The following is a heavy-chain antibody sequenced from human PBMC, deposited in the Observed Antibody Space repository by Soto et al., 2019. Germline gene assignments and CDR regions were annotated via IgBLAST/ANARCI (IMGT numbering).Heavy chain of an antibody. J-gene: IGHJ2*01. CDR3: ARTPPSPGRQRGDPGGYFDL. CDR2: IIPHFGTA. Sequence: QVQLVQSGAEVKKPGSSVKVSCKASGGTFSSYAISWVRQAPGQGLEWMGGIIPHFGTANYAQTFQGRVTITADESTSTAYMELSSLRGEDPAVYYGARTPPSPGRQRGDPGGYFDLWGRGTLVTVSS. CDR1: GGTFSSYA. V-gene: IGHV1-69*01. D-gene: IGHD3-16*01.